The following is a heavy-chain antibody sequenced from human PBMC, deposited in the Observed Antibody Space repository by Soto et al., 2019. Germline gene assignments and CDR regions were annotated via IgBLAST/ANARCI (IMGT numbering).Heavy chain of an antibody. Sequence: SETLSLTCTVSGGSLSSYYWSWIRQPPGKGLEWIGYIYYSGSTNYNPSLKSRVTISVDTSKNQFSLKLSSVTAADTAVYYCARQVVPAAKGGHWFDPWGQGTLVNVSS. V-gene: IGHV4-59*08. CDR2: IYYSGST. CDR3: ARQVVPAAKGGHWFDP. D-gene: IGHD2-2*01. J-gene: IGHJ5*02. CDR1: GGSLSSYY.